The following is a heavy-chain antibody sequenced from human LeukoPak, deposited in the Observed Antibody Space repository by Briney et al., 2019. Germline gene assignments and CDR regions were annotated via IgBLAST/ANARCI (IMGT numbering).Heavy chain of an antibody. J-gene: IGHJ4*02. CDR2: INSDTNIT. Sequence: PGGSLRLSCVASGFCFCSYPMNWVRQAPGKGLEWVSHINSDTNITPYTASVSGRFTISRDNAKNTLYLQMNSLRAEDTAVYYCLRDLNWSLDQWGQGTLVTVSS. D-gene: IGHD1-20*01. CDR1: GFCFCSYP. V-gene: IGHV3-48*04. CDR3: LRDLNWSLDQ.